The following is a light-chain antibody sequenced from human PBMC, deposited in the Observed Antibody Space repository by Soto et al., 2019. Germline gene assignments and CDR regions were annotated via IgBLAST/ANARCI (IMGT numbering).Light chain of an antibody. CDR2: KTS. Sequence: DTQMTQSPSTLSASVGDRVTITCRASQSISTSMAWYHQRPGTAPKLLIYKTSTLESGVPSRFSGSGSGTEFTLTISSLQPDDFATYYCQQYNTYSPTFGQGTKVEVK. J-gene: IGKJ1*01. CDR1: QSISTS. CDR3: QQYNTYSPT. V-gene: IGKV1-5*03.